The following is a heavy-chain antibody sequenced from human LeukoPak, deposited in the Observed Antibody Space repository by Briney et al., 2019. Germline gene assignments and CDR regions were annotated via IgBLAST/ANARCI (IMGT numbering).Heavy chain of an antibody. CDR3: ARAAMAPYWYFDL. D-gene: IGHD5-18*01. CDR2: IYYSGST. CDR1: GGSISSYY. V-gene: IGHV4-59*01. Sequence: SETLSLTYTVSGGSISSYYWSWIRQPPGKGLEWIGYIYYSGSTNYNPSLKSRVTISVDTSKNQFSLKLSSVTAADTAVYYCARAAMAPYWYFDLWGRGTLVTVSS. J-gene: IGHJ2*01.